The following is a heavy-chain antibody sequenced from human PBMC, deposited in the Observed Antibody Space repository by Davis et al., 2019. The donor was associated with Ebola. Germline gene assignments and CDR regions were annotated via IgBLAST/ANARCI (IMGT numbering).Heavy chain of an antibody. Sequence: SVKVSCKTSGDTFSSFGISWVRQAPGQGLEWMGGIIPMFRSPNYAQKFQGRVTITADESTRTVNMEMSSLGSEDTAVSYCARLRTGYYYDSSDSPSWFDPWGQGTLVTVSS. CDR1: GDTFSSFG. D-gene: IGHD3-22*01. V-gene: IGHV1-69*13. CDR3: ARLRTGYYYDSSDSPSWFDP. CDR2: IIPMFRSP. J-gene: IGHJ5*02.